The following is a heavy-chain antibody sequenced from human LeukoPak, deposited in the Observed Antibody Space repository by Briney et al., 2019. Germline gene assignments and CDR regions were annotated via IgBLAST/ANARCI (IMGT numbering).Heavy chain of an antibody. V-gene: IGHV3-23*01. Sequence: GGSLRLSCAASGFTFSSYAMSWVRQAPGKGLEWVSAISGSGGSTYYADSVKGRFTISRDNSKNTLYLQMNSLRAEDTAVYYCAKDLKTAYYYDSSGYYGYWGQGTLVTVSS. CDR1: GFTFSSYA. J-gene: IGHJ4*02. CDR2: ISGSGGST. CDR3: AKDLKTAYYYDSSGYYGY. D-gene: IGHD3-22*01.